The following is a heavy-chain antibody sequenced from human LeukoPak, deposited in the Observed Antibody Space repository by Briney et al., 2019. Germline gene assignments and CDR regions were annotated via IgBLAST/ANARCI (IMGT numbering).Heavy chain of an antibody. CDR2: ISYDGSNK. Sequence: PGRSLRLSCVASGFTFSSYGMHWVRQAPGKGLEWVAVISYDGSNKYYADSVKGRFTISRDNSKNTLYLQMNSLRAEDTAVYYCAKEVGAAAGTDNTFDYWGQGTLVTVSS. J-gene: IGHJ4*02. D-gene: IGHD6-13*01. CDR3: AKEVGAAAGTDNTFDY. CDR1: GFTFSSYG. V-gene: IGHV3-30*18.